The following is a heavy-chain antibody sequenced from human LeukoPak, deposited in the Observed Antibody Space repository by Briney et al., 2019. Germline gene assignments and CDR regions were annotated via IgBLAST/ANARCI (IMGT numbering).Heavy chain of an antibody. CDR3: ARDVSGYDHGLDY. Sequence: GGSLRLSCAASGFTFSSYSMNWVRQAPGKGLEWVSYISSSNSLIYYADSVKGRFTISRDNAKNSLYLQMNSLRDEDTAMYYCARDVSGYDHGLDYWGQGIMVTVSS. V-gene: IGHV3-48*02. J-gene: IGHJ4*02. D-gene: IGHD5-12*01. CDR1: GFTFSSYS. CDR2: ISSSNSLI.